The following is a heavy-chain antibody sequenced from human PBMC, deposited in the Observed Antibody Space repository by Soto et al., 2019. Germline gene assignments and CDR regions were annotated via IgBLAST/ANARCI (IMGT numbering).Heavy chain of an antibody. CDR1: RDSIGSYY. D-gene: IGHD3-22*01. CDR2: IYNSGST. Sequence: NPSETLSLTCTVSRDSIGSYYWSWLRQPPGKGLEWIAYIYNSGSTNYNPSLKSRVTISLDTSKSQFSLKLRSVTAADTAVYYCARAVLSSSGWWFDPWGQGTLVTVSS. V-gene: IGHV4-59*01. J-gene: IGHJ5*02. CDR3: ARAVLSSSGWWFDP.